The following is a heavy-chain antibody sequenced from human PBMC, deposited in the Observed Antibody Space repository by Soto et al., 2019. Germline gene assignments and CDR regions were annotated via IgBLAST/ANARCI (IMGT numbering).Heavy chain of an antibody. D-gene: IGHD2-15*01. J-gene: IGHJ4*02. CDR3: TTESTQRFCDGGTCYTLQTKIHDS. Sequence: EVQLVESGGGLVKPGGSLRLSCAASGFSFTNGWMSWVRQAPGKGLEWVGRIKSKIDGGTTDFSAPVKGRFTISRDDSKDTLYLQMNSLKTEDTAVYYCTTESTQRFCDGGTCYTLQTKIHDSWGQGTLVTVSS. CDR2: IKSKIDGGTT. CDR1: GFSFTNGW. V-gene: IGHV3-15*01.